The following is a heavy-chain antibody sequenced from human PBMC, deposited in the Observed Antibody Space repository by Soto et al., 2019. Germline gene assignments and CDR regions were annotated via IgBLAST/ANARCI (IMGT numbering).Heavy chain of an antibody. Sequence: GGSLRLSCAASGFTFSSYGMHWVRQAPGKGLEWVAVIWYDGSNKYYADSVKGRFTISRDNSKNTLYLQMNSLRAEDTAVYNCAREGGGYKGDYYYYYGMDVWGQGTTVTVSS. V-gene: IGHV3-33*01. D-gene: IGHD1-26*01. J-gene: IGHJ6*02. CDR3: AREGGGYKGDYYYYYGMDV. CDR1: GFTFSSYG. CDR2: IWYDGSNK.